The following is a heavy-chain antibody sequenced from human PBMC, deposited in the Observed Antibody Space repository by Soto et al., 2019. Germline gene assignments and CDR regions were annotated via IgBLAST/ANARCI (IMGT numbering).Heavy chain of an antibody. CDR2: IIPMFGTT. J-gene: IGHJ4*02. CDR1: GGTFGSYA. D-gene: IGHD6-25*01. Sequence: QVQLVQSGAEVKKPGSSVKVSCKASGGTFGSYAVSWVRQAPGQGLECLGGIIPMFGTTDYAQKFQGRVTITADESTSPAYMELRSLRSDDTAVYYCARELGSSGSFDYWGQGTLVTVSS. V-gene: IGHV1-69*12. CDR3: ARELGSSGSFDY.